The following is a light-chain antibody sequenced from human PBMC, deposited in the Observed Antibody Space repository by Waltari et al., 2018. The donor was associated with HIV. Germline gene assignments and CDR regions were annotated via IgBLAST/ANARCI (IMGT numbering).Light chain of an antibody. J-gene: IGLJ3*02. CDR2: YND. CDR3: QVWDDIIGPYVV. CDR1: NIADKT. V-gene: IGLV3-21*04. Sequence: YVLTQPPSVSVAPGEAARISGGGNNIADKTVHRYQQTPGQAPVLVIYYNDDRPSGIPERFSGSNSQNTATLTISRVEAGDEADYYCQVWDDIIGPYVVFGGGTKLTVL.